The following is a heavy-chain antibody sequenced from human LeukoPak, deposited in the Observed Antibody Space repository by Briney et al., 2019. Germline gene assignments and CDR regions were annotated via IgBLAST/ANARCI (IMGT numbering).Heavy chain of an antibody. V-gene: IGHV3-23*01. CDR2: ISGSGGST. D-gene: IGHD3-22*01. J-gene: IGHJ1*01. CDR3: AKDGYYYDSSGYYPEYFQH. Sequence: GGSLRLSCAASGFTFSSYGMSWVRQAPGKGLEWVSAISGSGGSTYYADSVKGRFTISRDNSKNTLYLQMNSLRAEDTAVYYCAKDGYYYDSSGYYPEYFQHWGQGTLVTVSS. CDR1: GFTFSSYG.